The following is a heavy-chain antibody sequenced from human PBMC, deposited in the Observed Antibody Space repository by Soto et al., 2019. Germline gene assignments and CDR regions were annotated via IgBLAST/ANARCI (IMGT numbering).Heavy chain of an antibody. D-gene: IGHD6-6*01. Sequence: KSSETLSLTCTVSGGSVSSGSYYWSWIRQPPGKGLEWIGYIYYSGSTNYNPSLKSRVTISVDTSKNQFSLKLSSVTAADTAVYYCAREYSSSSPFDYWGQGTLVTVSS. CDR1: GGSVSSGSYY. CDR2: IYYSGST. J-gene: IGHJ4*02. CDR3: AREYSSSSPFDY. V-gene: IGHV4-61*01.